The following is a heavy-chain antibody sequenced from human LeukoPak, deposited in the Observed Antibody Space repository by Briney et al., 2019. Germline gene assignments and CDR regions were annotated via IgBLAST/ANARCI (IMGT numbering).Heavy chain of an antibody. D-gene: IGHD2-15*01. V-gene: IGHV3-73*01. CDR1: GFVFSGFY. J-gene: IGHJ4*02. CDR2: ISYKPNSYTT. CDR3: TRQECSGGSCSYVDF. Sequence: GGSLTLSCAASGFVFSGFYVHWVRQASGRGLEWVGLISYKPNSYTTVYAASVKGRFTISRDDSKNTAYLQMNSLKAEDTAVYYCTRQECSGGSCSYVDFWGQGTLVTVSS.